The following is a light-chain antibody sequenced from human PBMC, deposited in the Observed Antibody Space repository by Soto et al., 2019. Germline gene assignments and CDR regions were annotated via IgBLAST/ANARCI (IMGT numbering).Light chain of an antibody. Sequence: DIQMTQSPSTLSASVGDRVTIACRASQSISRYLAWYQQQPGKAPKLLIYKASSLESGVPSRFSGSGSGTEFTLTISSLQPDDFATYYCQHYIGYPLTFGGGTQVEIK. CDR3: QHYIGYPLT. J-gene: IGKJ4*01. CDR1: QSISRY. V-gene: IGKV1-5*03. CDR2: KAS.